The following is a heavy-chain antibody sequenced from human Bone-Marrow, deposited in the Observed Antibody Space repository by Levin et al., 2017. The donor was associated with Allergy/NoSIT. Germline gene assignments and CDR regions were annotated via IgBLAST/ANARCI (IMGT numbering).Heavy chain of an antibody. CDR2: INTGNGDT. Sequence: ASVKVSCKASGYTFSSSAMHWVRQAPGQGLEWMGWINTGNGDTKYSQNFQGRVTITRDTSASTAYMELSSLRSEDTAVYYCARPGSIFGVVRFHFDYWGQGTLVTVSS. CDR3: ARPGSIFGVVRFHFDY. CDR1: GYTFSSSA. D-gene: IGHD3-3*02. V-gene: IGHV1-3*04. J-gene: IGHJ4*02.